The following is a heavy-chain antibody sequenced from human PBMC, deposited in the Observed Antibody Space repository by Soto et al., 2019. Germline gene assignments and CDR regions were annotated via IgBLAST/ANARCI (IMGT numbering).Heavy chain of an antibody. CDR1: SYG. CDR2: IWYDGSNK. Sequence: SYGMHWVRQAPGKGLEWVAVIWYDGSNKYYADSVKGRFTISRDNSKNTLYLQMNSLRAEDTAVYYCARSSMIVVAPFDYWGQGTLVTVSS. CDR3: ARSSMIVVAPFDY. D-gene: IGHD3-22*01. V-gene: IGHV3-33*01. J-gene: IGHJ4*02.